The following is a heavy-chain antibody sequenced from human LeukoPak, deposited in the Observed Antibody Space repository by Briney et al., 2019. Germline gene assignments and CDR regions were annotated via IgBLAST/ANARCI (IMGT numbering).Heavy chain of an antibody. J-gene: IGHJ6*02. V-gene: IGHV3-21*04. D-gene: IGHD3-3*01. CDR3: AKDIGSYYDFWSGYKLYYYYGMDV. CDR2: ISSSSSYI. Sequence: GGSLRLSCAASGFTFSSYSMNWVRQAPGKGLEWVSSISSSSSYIYYADSVKGRFTISRDNAKNSLYLQMNSLRAEDTALYYCAKDIGSYYDFWSGYKLYYYYGMDVWGQGTTVTVSS. CDR1: GFTFSSYS.